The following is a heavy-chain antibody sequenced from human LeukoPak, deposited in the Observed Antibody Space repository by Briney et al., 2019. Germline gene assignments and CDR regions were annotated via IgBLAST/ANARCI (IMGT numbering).Heavy chain of an antibody. CDR2: IWYDGSNK. V-gene: IGHV3-33*01. J-gene: IGHJ5*02. CDR3: ARDRTTVTTYGWFDP. D-gene: IGHD4-17*01. Sequence: GWSLRLSCAASGFTFSSYGMHWVRQAPGKGLEWVAVIWYDGSNKYYADSVKGRFTIPRDNSKNTLYLQMNSLRAEDTAVYYCARDRTTVTTYGWFDPWGQGTLVTVSS. CDR1: GFTFSSYG.